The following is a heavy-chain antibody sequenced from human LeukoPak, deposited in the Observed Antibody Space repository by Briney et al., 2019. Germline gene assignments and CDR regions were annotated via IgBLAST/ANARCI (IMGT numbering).Heavy chain of an antibody. CDR1: GGSISSYY. CDR3: ARGTEMTTVTVLDY. CDR2: IYYSGST. J-gene: IGHJ4*02. Sequence: SETLSLTCTVSGGSISSYYWSWIRQPPGKGLEWIGYIYYSGSTSYNPSLKSRVTISVDTSKNQFSLKLSSVTAADTAVYYCARGTEMTTVTVLDYWGQGTLVTVSS. D-gene: IGHD4-17*01. V-gene: IGHV4-59*01.